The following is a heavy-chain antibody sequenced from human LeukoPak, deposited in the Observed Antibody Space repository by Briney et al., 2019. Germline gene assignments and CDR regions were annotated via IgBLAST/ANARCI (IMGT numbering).Heavy chain of an antibody. V-gene: IGHV3-64D*09. Sequence: GGSLRLPCSGSGFTFSSYAMHWVRQAPGRGLEYVSAISSNGGRTYYADSVKGRFTISRDNSKNTLYLQLSSLRAEDTAVYYCVKGTLTTVTTEAFDIWGQGTLVTVSS. CDR1: GFTFSSYA. D-gene: IGHD4-17*01. CDR3: VKGTLTTVTTEAFDI. J-gene: IGHJ3*02. CDR2: ISSNGGRT.